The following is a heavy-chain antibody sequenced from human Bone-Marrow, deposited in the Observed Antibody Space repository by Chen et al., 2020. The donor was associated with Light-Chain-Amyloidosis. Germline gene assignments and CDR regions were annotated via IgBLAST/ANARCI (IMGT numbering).Heavy chain of an antibody. CDR3: AKWDWNTNYFDD. CDR2: ISDRGSNT. CDR1: GFTFSSQP. Sequence: EVQLLESGGGLVQPGGSLRLSCAASGFTFSSQPMSWVRQAPGKGLELVSGISDRGSNTYYADSMEGRFTVSRDNSKNTLHLQMNSLGAEDTAVYYCAKWDWNTNYFDDWGQGTLVTVSS. V-gene: IGHV3-23*01. D-gene: IGHD1-1*01. J-gene: IGHJ4*02.